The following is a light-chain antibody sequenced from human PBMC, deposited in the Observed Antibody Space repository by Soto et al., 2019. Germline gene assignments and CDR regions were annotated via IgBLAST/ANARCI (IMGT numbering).Light chain of an antibody. CDR1: SSEVGGYNY. V-gene: IGLV2-14*01. J-gene: IGLJ1*01. CDR3: SSYTSSSTYV. CDR2: EVS. Sequence: QSVLAQPDSVSGSPGQSITISCAGSSSEVGGYNYVSWYQQHPGKAPKLMIYEVSNRPSGVSNRFSGSKSGNTASLTISGLQAEDEADYYCSSYTSSSTYVFVPGTNSPS.